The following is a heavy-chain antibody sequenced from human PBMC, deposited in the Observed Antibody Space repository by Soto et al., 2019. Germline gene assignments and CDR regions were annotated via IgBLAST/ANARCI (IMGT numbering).Heavy chain of an antibody. CDR1: GGFISSSSYY. Sequence: SETLSLTCTVSGGFISSSSYYWGWIRQPPGKGLEWIGSIYYSGSTYYNPSLKSRVTISVDTSKNQFSLKLSSVTAADTAVYYCARQNYDAFDIWGQGTMVTVSS. CDR2: IYYSGST. CDR3: ARQNYDAFDI. J-gene: IGHJ3*02. V-gene: IGHV4-39*01.